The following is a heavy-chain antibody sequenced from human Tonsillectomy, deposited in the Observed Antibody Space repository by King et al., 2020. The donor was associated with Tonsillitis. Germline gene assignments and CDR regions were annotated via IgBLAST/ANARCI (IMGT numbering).Heavy chain of an antibody. D-gene: IGHD2-2*01. V-gene: IGHV1-2*02. CDR3: ARDLLVYCSSTSCRHFYYFDY. CDR1: GYTFTGYY. Sequence: QLVQSGAEVKKPGASVKVSCKASGYTFTGYYMHWVRQAPGQGLEWMGWINPNSGGTNYAQKFQGRVTMTRDTSISTAFMELSRLRSDDTAVYYCARDLLVYCSSTSCRHFYYFDYWGQGTLVTVSS. J-gene: IGHJ4*02. CDR2: INPNSGGT.